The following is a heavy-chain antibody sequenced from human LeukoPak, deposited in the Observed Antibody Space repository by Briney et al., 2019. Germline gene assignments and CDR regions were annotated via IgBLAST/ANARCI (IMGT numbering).Heavy chain of an antibody. CDR1: GYTFTSYG. D-gene: IGHD3-22*01. Sequence: ASVKVSCKASGYTFTSYGISWVRQAPGQGLEWMGWISAYNGNTNYAQKLQGRVTMTTDTSTSTAYMELRSLRSDDTAVYYCARDFDYYDSSGYYYGRYCYYYMDVWGKGTTVTISS. V-gene: IGHV1-18*01. CDR2: ISAYNGNT. CDR3: ARDFDYYDSSGYYYGRYCYYYMDV. J-gene: IGHJ6*03.